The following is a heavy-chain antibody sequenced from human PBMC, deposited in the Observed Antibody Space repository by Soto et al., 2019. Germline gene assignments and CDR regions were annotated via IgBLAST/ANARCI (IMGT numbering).Heavy chain of an antibody. CDR2: ISYDGSNK. CDR3: AKDARTSSILRLAGNYFDY. D-gene: IGHD3-3*01. Sequence: APCKGLGWVAVISYDGSNKYYADSVKGRFTISRDNSKNTLYLQMNSLRAEDTAVYYCAKDARTSSILRLAGNYFDYWGQGTLVTVSS. V-gene: IGHV3-30*18. J-gene: IGHJ4*02.